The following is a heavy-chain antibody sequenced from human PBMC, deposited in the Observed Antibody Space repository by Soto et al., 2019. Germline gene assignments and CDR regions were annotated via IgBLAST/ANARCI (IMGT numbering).Heavy chain of an antibody. J-gene: IGHJ3*02. CDR2: IYTSGST. V-gene: IGHV4-4*07. D-gene: IGHD6-19*01. Sequence: SETLSLTCTVSGGSISSYYWSWIRQPAGKGLEWIGRIYTSGSTNYNPSLKSRVTMSVDTSKNQFSLKLSSVTAADTAVYYCARERPRGIAVAGTGALFDIWGQGTVVTVSS. CDR3: ARERPRGIAVAGTGALFDI. CDR1: GGSISSYY.